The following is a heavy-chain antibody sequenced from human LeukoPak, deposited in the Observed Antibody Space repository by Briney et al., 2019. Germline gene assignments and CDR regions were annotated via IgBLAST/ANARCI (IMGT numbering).Heavy chain of an antibody. D-gene: IGHD3-3*01. CDR1: GFTFSDSA. J-gene: IGHJ5*02. V-gene: IGHV3-23*01. CDR3: AKGGQDFDFWRFDL. CDR2: ISDTGGRT. Sequence: PGGSLRLSCAASGFTFSDSAVSWVRHSPGEGLKWVSSISDTGGRTYYADSVKGRFTITRDNSRNTVSLQMNSLRAGDTARYYCAKGGQDFDFWRFDLWGQGILVIVSS.